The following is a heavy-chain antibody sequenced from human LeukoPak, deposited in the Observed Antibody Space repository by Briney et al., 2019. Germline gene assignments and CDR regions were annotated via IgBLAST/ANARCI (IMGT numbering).Heavy chain of an antibody. D-gene: IGHD3-10*01. J-gene: IGHJ5*02. Sequence: SETLSLTCAVYGGYFSGYYWSWIGQPPGKGLEWIGEINHSGSTNYNSSLKSRVTISVDTSKNQFSLKLSSVTAADTAVYYCARKWNNYYGSGSYYPNWFDPWGQGTLVTVSS. CDR1: GGYFSGYY. V-gene: IGHV4-34*01. CDR3: ARKWNNYYGSGSYYPNWFDP. CDR2: INHSGST.